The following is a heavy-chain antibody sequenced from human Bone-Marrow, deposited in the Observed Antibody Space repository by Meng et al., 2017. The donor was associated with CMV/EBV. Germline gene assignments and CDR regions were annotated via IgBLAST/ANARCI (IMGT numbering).Heavy chain of an antibody. CDR1: GFTFRSTA. D-gene: IGHD3-3*01. CDR2: ISYDGNTK. CDR3: AKGTYDFWSGYIRNYYYGMDV. J-gene: IGHJ6*02. V-gene: IGHV3-30*04. Sequence: GECLKIYCAASGFTFRSTAIHWVRQAPGKGLEWVAVISYDGNTKYYADSVKGRFTISRDNSKNTLYLQMNSLRAEDTAVYYCAKGTYDFWSGYIRNYYYGMDVWGQGTTVTVSS.